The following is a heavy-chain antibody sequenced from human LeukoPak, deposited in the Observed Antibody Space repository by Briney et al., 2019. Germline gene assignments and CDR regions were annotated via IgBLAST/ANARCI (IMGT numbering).Heavy chain of an antibody. D-gene: IGHD3-16*02. V-gene: IGHV3-23*01. CDR1: GFTFSSYA. CDR2: ISGSGGDT. Sequence: GGSLRLSCAASGFTFSSYAMSWVRQAPGKGLEWVSAISGSGGDTYYADSVKGRFTISRDNSKNTLYLQMSSLRAEDTAVYYCAKDFYDYVWGSYRQPFDYWGQGTLVTVSS. CDR3: AKDFYDYVWGSYRQPFDY. J-gene: IGHJ4*02.